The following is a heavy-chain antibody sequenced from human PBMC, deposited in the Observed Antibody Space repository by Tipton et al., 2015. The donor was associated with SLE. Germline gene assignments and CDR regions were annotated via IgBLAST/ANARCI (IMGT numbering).Heavy chain of an antibody. CDR1: GYTFTSYG. J-gene: IGHJ6*03. V-gene: IGHV1-18*01. CDR3: ARDRSGSSRYYYYYMDV. D-gene: IGHD6-13*01. CDR2: ISAYNGNT. Sequence: QLVQSGPEVKKPGASVKVSCKASGYTFTSYGISWVRQAPGQGLEWMGWISAYNGNTNYAQKLQGRVTMTTDTSTSTAYMELRSLRSEDTAVYYCARDRSGSSRYYYYYMDVWGKGTTVTVSS.